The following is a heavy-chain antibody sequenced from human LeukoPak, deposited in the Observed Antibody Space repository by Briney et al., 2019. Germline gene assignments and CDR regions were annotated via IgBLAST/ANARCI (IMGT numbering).Heavy chain of an antibody. V-gene: IGHV4-59*01. CDR1: GGSMRNYY. D-gene: IGHD2-2*01. J-gene: IGHJ4*02. CDR2: TYDSGSS. CDR3: ARGWASSWYYFDF. Sequence: SETLSLTCAVSGGSMRNYYWSWIRHPPGKGLEWIGYTYDSGSSSYNPSLRSRVSISIDTSKHKFSLNLSSVTAADTAVYYCARGWASSWYYFDFWGQGTLVTVSS.